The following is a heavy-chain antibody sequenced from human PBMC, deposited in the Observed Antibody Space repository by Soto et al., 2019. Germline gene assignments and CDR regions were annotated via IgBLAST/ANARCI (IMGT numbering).Heavy chain of an antibody. CDR1: GGSFSGYY. CDR3: ARGSPMNYYGSGSYYPIPALTHYFDY. CDR2: INHRGST. V-gene: IGHV4-34*01. Sequence: PSETLSLTCAVYGGSFSGYYWSWIRQPPGKGLEWIGEINHRGSTNYNPSLKSRVTISVDTSKNQFSLKLSSVTAADTAVYYCARGSPMNYYGSGSYYPIPALTHYFDYWGQGTLVTVSS. J-gene: IGHJ4*02. D-gene: IGHD3-10*01.